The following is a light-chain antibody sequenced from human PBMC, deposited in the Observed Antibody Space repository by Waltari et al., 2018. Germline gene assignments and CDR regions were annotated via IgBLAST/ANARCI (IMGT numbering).Light chain of an antibody. CDR3: QQYYTTPYT. CDR2: WAS. CDR1: QSVLYSANNKNY. Sequence: DIVMTQSPDSLAMSLGERATPNCKSSQSVLYSANNKNYLAWYQQKPGQPPNLLIYWASTRESGVPDRFSGSGSGTDFTLTISSLQAEDVAVYYCQQYYTTPYTFGQGTKLEIK. V-gene: IGKV4-1*01. J-gene: IGKJ2*01.